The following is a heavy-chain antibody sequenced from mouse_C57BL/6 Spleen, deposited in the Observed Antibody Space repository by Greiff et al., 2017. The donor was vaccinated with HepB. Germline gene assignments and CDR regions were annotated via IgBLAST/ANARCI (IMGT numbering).Heavy chain of an antibody. J-gene: IGHJ4*01. CDR3: ARHPHNGNYGGMDY. D-gene: IGHD2-1*01. Sequence: EVQGVESGGGLVQPGGSLKLSCAASGFTFSDYYMYWVRQTPEKRLEWVAYIRNGGGSTYYPDTVKGRFTISRDNAKNTLYLQMSRLKSEDTAMYYCARHPHNGNYGGMDYWGQGTSVTVSS. CDR2: IRNGGGST. V-gene: IGHV5-12*01. CDR1: GFTFSDYY.